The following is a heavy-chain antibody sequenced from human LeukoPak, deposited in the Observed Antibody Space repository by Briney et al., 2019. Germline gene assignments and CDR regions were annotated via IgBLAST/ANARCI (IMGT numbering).Heavy chain of an antibody. Sequence: GGSLRLSCAASGFTVSSNYMSWVRQAPGKGLEWVSVIYSGGSTYYADSVKGRFTISGDNSKNTLYLQMNSLRAEDTAVYYCARDSRYDFWSGTYYYMDVWGKGTTVTVSS. J-gene: IGHJ6*03. CDR3: ARDSRYDFWSGTYYYMDV. V-gene: IGHV3-53*01. CDR1: GFTVSSNY. D-gene: IGHD3-3*01. CDR2: IYSGGST.